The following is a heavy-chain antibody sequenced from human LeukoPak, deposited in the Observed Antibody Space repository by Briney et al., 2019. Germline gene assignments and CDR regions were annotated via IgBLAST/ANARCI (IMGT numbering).Heavy chain of an antibody. V-gene: IGHV3-30-3*01. CDR1: GFTFSSYA. J-gene: IGHJ6*02. CDR3: ARDVGYDFWSGYYNAYGMDV. CDR2: ISYDGSNK. Sequence: GGSLRLSCAASGFTFSSYAMHWVRQAPGKGLEWVAVISYDGSNKYYADSVKGRLTISRDNSKNTLYLQMNSLRAEDTAVYYCARDVGYDFWSGYYNAYGMDVWGQGTTVTVSS. D-gene: IGHD3-3*01.